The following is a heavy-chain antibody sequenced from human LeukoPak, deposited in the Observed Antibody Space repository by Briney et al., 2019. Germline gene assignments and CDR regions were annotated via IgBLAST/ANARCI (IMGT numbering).Heavy chain of an antibody. J-gene: IGHJ6*02. CDR1: GGSISSYY. D-gene: IGHD3-3*01. CDR3: ARADFWSAQSTNGMDV. Sequence: SETLSLTCTVSGGSISSYYWSWIRQPPGRGLEWIGYIYYSGSTNYNPSLKSRVTISVDTSKNQFSLKLSSVTAADTAVYYCARADFWSAQSTNGMDVWAKGPRSPSP. CDR2: IYYSGST. V-gene: IGHV4-59*01.